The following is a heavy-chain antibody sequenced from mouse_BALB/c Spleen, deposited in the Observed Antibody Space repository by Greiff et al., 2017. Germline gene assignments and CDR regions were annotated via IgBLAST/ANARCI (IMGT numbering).Heavy chain of an antibody. CDR1: GFTFSSYT. D-gene: IGHD2-4*01. V-gene: IGHV5-12-2*01. CDR2: ISNGGGST. CDR3: ARQGIYYDYDDGRMDY. Sequence: EVKLVESGGGLVQPGGSLKLSCAASGFTFSSYTMSWVRQTPEKRLEWVAYISNGGGSTYYPDTVKGRFTISRDNAKNTLYLQMSRLKSEDTAMYYCARQGIYYDYDDGRMDYWGQGTSVTVSS. J-gene: IGHJ4*01.